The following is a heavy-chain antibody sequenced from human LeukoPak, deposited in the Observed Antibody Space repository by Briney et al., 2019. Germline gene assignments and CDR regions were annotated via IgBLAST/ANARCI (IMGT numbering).Heavy chain of an antibody. CDR3: ARGGGDSSFYFDY. J-gene: IGHJ4*02. Sequence: PGGSLRLSCAASGFTFSGYAMTWVRQAPGKGLEWVSGISAYGGRTYFTDSVKGRFTISRGNSNNTLYLQMNSLRAEDTAVYYCARGGGDSSFYFDYWGQGTLVTVSS. D-gene: IGHD6-6*01. V-gene: IGHV3-23*01. CDR1: GFTFSGYA. CDR2: ISAYGGRT.